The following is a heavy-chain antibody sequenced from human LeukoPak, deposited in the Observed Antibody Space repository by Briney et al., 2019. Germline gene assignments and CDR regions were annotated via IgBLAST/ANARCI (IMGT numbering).Heavy chain of an antibody. CDR1: GGSISSSSYY. V-gene: IGHV4-61*05. J-gene: IGHJ5*02. CDR2: IYTSGST. D-gene: IGHD6-13*01. Sequence: SETLSLTCTVSGGSISSSSYYWGWIRQPPGRGLEWIGYIYTSGSTNYNPSLKSRVTISVDTSKNQFSLKLSSVTAADTAVYYCARDRAAAATRWFDPWGQGTLVTVSS. CDR3: ARDRAAAATRWFDP.